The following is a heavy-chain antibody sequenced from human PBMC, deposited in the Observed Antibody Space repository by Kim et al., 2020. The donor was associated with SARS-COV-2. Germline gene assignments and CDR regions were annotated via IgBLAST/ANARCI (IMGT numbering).Heavy chain of an antibody. V-gene: IGHV3-30*18. CDR2: ISYDGKNK. CDR3: AKEDAVGVAGGFDC. D-gene: IGHD6-19*01. J-gene: IGHJ4*02. CDR1: GFTFSSYG. Sequence: GGSLRLSCAVSGFTFSSYGMHWVRQAPGKGLEWVAVISYDGKNKYYGEAVKGRFTISRDNSKNTLDLQIHSLRVEDTAVYYCAKEDAVGVAGGFDCWGQGTLVTVS.